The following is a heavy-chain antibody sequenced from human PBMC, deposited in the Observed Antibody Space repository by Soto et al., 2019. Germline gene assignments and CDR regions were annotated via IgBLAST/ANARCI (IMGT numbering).Heavy chain of an antibody. Sequence: GGSLRLSCAASGSTFSDYYMSWIRQAPGKGLEWVSYISSSGSTIYYADSVKGRFTISRDNAKNSLYLQMNSLRAEDTAVYYCAREDSSGWRNDAFDIWGQGTMVTVSS. V-gene: IGHV3-11*01. J-gene: IGHJ3*02. CDR2: ISSSGSTI. CDR3: AREDSSGWRNDAFDI. D-gene: IGHD6-19*01. CDR1: GSTFSDYY.